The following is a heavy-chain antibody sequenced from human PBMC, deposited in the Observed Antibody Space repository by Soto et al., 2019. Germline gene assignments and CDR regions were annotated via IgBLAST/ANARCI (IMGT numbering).Heavy chain of an antibody. CDR2: INSDGSST. J-gene: IGHJ3*02. CDR1: GVTFSSYW. CDR3: ARGAVAGNFDI. D-gene: IGHD6-19*01. V-gene: IGHV3-74*01. Sequence: EVQLVESGGGLVQPGGSLRLSCAASGVTFSSYWMHWVRQVPGKGLVWVSRINSDGSSTSYADSVKGRFTISRDNAKNTLYLQMNRLRSEDTAVYYCARGAVAGNFDIWGQGTMVTVSS.